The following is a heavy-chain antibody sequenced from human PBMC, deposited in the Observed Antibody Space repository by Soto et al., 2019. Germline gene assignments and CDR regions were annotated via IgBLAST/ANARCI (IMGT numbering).Heavy chain of an antibody. J-gene: IGHJ6*02. CDR3: ARRETYYYASGSYGTYVYGMDV. D-gene: IGHD3-10*01. V-gene: IGHV3-11*06. Sequence: QVQLVESGGGLVKPGGSLRLSCAASGFTFSATYMSWFRQAPGKGLEGVFSISSSSSSYTNYADSVKGRFTISRDNAKNSLYLQMNSLRAEDTAVYYCARRETYYYASGSYGTYVYGMDVWGQGTTVTVSS. CDR2: ISSSSSSYT. CDR1: GFTFSATY.